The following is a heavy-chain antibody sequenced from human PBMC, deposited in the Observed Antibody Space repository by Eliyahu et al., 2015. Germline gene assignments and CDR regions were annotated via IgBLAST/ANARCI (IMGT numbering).Heavy chain of an antibody. Sequence: EVQLVESGGALVQPGGSLTLSCSAAGFXFGXYAMHWARQAPGKGLHYVSAISFNGGMKYYADSVEGRFVISRDNSRNTLYLHLTSLRPDDTALYYCVKDIRPPPSDGYFLLDSWGQGTQVTVSS. CDR1: GFXFGXYA. CDR2: ISFNGGMK. J-gene: IGHJ4*02. CDR3: VKDIRPPPSDGYFLLDS. V-gene: IGHV3-64D*06. D-gene: IGHD2-21*01.